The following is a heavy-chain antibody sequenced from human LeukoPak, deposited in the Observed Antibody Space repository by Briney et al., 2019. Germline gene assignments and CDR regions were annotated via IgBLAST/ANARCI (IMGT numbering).Heavy chain of an antibody. CDR2: IIPIFGTA. CDR3: ARFIVGATIGAFDI. J-gene: IGHJ3*02. D-gene: IGHD1-26*01. Sequence: SVKVSCKASGGTFSSYAISWVRQAPGQGLEWMGGIIPIFGTANYAQKFQGRVTITADESTSTAYMELSSLRSEDTAVYYCARFIVGATIGAFDIWGQGTMVTVSS. CDR1: GGTFSSYA. V-gene: IGHV1-69*13.